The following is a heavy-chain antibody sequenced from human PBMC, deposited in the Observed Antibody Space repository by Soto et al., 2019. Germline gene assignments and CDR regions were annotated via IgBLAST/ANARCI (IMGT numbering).Heavy chain of an antibody. V-gene: IGHV3-21*01. CDR2: ISSSSSYI. Sequence: EVQLVESGGGLVKPGGSLRLSCAASGFTFSSYSMNWVRQAPGKGLEWVSSISSSSSYIYYADSVKGRFTISRDNAKNSLYLQMNSLRAEDTAVYYCARDLQRQPYYDFWSGYYTHNRDYYYYYGMDVWGQGTTVTVSS. CDR3: ARDLQRQPYYDFWSGYYTHNRDYYYYYGMDV. D-gene: IGHD3-3*01. J-gene: IGHJ6*02. CDR1: GFTFSSYS.